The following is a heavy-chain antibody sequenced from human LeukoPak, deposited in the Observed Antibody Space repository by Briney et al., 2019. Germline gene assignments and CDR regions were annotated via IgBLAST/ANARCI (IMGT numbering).Heavy chain of an antibody. D-gene: IGHD5-18*01. CDR3: ARDNPSGYTYGYEHYFYYIDV. V-gene: IGHV4-4*07. CDR2: IHSGGTT. CDR1: GGSISSYY. J-gene: IGHJ6*03. Sequence: SETLSLTCTVSGGSISSYYWSWIRQPPGKGLEWIGRIHSGGTTNYNPSLMSRVTLSVDTSKNQISLRLTSVTAADTALYYCARDNPSGYTYGYEHYFYYIDVWGKGTTVTVSS.